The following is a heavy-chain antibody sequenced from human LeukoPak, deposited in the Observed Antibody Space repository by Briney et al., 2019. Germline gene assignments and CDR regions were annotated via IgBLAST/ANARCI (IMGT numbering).Heavy chain of an antibody. CDR1: GRSFSGYY. J-gene: IGHJ4*02. V-gene: IGHV4-34*01. CDR2: INNSGDS. Sequence: PSEPLSLTCAVYGRSFSGYYWSWVRQPPGKGQEWIGQINNSGDSNYNQSLKSRVSISVDTSKNQFSLKLSSVTAADTALYYCARLTTYYHDGHDYSVVDFWGQGTPVTVSS. CDR3: ARLTTYYHDGHDYSVVDF. D-gene: IGHD3-22*01.